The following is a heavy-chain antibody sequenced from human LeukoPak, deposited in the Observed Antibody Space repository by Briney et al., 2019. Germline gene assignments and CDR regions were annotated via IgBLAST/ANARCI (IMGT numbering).Heavy chain of an antibody. CDR3: ATVGYESSYYFDY. J-gene: IGHJ4*02. CDR1: GYTFTGYY. Sequence: GASVKVSCKASGYTFTGYYMHWVRQAPGQGLEWMGRINPNSGGTNYAQKFQGRVTMTRDTPISTAYMELSRLRSDDTAVYYCATVGYESSYYFDYWGQGTLVTVSS. V-gene: IGHV1-2*06. CDR2: INPNSGGT. D-gene: IGHD2-8*02.